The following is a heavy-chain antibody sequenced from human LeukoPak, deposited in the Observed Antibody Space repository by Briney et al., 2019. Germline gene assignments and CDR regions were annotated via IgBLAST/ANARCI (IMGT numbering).Heavy chain of an antibody. CDR2: ISGDGAST. J-gene: IGHJ3*01. V-gene: IGHV3-23*01. CDR1: GFTFAIHA. Sequence: GGSLRLSCAASGFTFAIHAMTWVRQAPGKGLEWVSGISGDGASTHYAESVKGQFTISRDNSQNTLFLQMNSLRVEDTAIYYCAKDSYVSGRPLHTFDVWGQGTMVSVSS. D-gene: IGHD3-10*01. CDR3: AKDSYVSGRPLHTFDV.